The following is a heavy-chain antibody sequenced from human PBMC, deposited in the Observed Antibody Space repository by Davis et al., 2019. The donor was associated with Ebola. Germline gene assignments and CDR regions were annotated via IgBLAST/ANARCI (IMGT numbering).Heavy chain of an antibody. J-gene: IGHJ5*01. CDR3: TRGRDCTNGVCYKAHWFDS. D-gene: IGHD2-8*01. CDR1: GYTFTSYG. V-gene: IGHV1-69*13. Sequence: SVKVSCKASGYTFTSYGISWVRQAPGQGLEWMGGIIPIFGTTKYAQKFQGRVTITADESTRTAYMEVSSLRSDDTAVYYCTRGRDCTNGVCYKAHWFDSWGLGTLVTVSS. CDR2: IIPIFGTT.